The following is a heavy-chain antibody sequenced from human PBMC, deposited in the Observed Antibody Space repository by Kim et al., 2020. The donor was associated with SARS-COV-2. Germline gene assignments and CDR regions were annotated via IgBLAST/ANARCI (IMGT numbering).Heavy chain of an antibody. V-gene: IGHV4-30-2*04. D-gene: IGHD5-12*01. J-gene: IGHJ4*02. CDR3: ARDLGGGYDPLDY. Sequence: YYPSLKSRVTNSVDTSKNQFSLKLSSVTAADTAVYYCARDLGGGYDPLDYWGQGTLVTVSS.